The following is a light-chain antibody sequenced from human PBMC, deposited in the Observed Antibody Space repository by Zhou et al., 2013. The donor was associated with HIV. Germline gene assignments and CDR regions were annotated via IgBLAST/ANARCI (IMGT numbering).Light chain of an antibody. J-gene: IGKJ4*01. CDR1: QGISSA. CDR3: QQAYSVPLT. CDR2: DAS. V-gene: IGKV1-13*02. Sequence: AIQLTQSPSSLSASVGDRVTITCRASQGISSALAWYQQKPGKAPKLLIYDASSLETGVPSRFSGSGSGTDFTLTISSLQPEDSAAYYCQQAYSVPLTFGGGTKVEIK.